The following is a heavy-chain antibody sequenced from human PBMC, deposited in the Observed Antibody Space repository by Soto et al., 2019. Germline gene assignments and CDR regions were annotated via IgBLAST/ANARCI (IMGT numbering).Heavy chain of an antibody. V-gene: IGHV3-11*01. CDR3: ARDLRQLLSHNYYYYYLDV. J-gene: IGHJ6*03. CDR2: IGSSGLSV. Sequence: QVHLVESGGGLVKPGGSLRLSCAASGFTFSDYQMSLFRQAPGKGLEWVSYIGSSGLSVYYEDSVKGRFKSTRKNDNNTLSLEMNSLRAEDAAVYYCARDLRQLLSHNYYYYYLDVWGKGTTVSVSS. CDR1: GFTFSDYQ. D-gene: IGHD2-2*01.